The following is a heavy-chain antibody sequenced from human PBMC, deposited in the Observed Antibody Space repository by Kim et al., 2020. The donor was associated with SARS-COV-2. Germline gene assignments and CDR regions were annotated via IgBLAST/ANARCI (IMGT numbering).Heavy chain of an antibody. Sequence: YAQEFQGRVTITADKSTSTAYMELSSLRSEDTAVYYCASPDDSSGYYWTLWGQGTLVTVSS. V-gene: IGHV1-69*02. D-gene: IGHD3-22*01. CDR3: ASPDDSSGYYWTL. J-gene: IGHJ4*02.